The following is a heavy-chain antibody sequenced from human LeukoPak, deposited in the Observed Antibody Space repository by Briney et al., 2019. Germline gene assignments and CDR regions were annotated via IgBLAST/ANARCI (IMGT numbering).Heavy chain of an antibody. J-gene: IGHJ3*02. CDR1: GFTFSSYA. Sequence: GGSLRLSCASSGFTFSSYAMSWVRQAPGRGLEWVSGISGSGGSTYYADSVKGRFTISRDNSKDMLYLQMNSLRAEDTALYYCAKDSHDSSAYACAIWGQATVLTVSS. CDR3: AKDSHDSSAYACAI. CDR2: ISGSGGST. V-gene: IGHV3-23*01. D-gene: IGHD3-22*01.